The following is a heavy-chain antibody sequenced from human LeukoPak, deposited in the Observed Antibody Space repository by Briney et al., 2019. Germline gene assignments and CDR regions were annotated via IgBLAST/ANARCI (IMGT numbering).Heavy chain of an antibody. CDR2: IYYSEST. CDR3: ARLYCSGGSCYFNWFDP. J-gene: IGHJ5*02. Sequence: SETLSLTCTVSGGSISSYYWSWIRQPPGKGLEWIGYIYYSESTNYNPSLKSRVTISVDTSKNQFSLKLSSVTAADTAVYYCARLYCSGGSCYFNWFDPWGQGTLVTVSS. V-gene: IGHV4-59*01. CDR1: GGSISSYY. D-gene: IGHD2-15*01.